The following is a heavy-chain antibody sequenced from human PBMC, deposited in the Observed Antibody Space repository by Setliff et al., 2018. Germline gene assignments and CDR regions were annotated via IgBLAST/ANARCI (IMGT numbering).Heavy chain of an antibody. Sequence: LRLSCAASGFTFKTYAMSWVRQAPGKGLEWVSDINRNGGRIGYADPVKGRFTISRDNAKNSLYLQMNSLRAEDTAVYYCARGGRFAHYMDVWGKGTTVTVSS. J-gene: IGHJ6*03. V-gene: IGHV3-20*04. CDR3: ARGGRFAHYMDV. D-gene: IGHD3-3*01. CDR2: INRNGGRI. CDR1: GFTFKTYA.